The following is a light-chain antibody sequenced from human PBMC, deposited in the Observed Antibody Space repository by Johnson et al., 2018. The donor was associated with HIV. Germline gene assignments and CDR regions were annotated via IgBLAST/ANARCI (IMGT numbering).Light chain of an antibody. V-gene: IGLV1-51*01. CDR3: GTWDNSLNVGHF. J-gene: IGLJ1*01. Sequence: QSVLTQPPSVSAAPGQKVTISCSGSSSNIGNNYVSWYQQLPGTAPKLLIYDNNKRPSGIPDRFSGSKSGTSATLGITGLQTGDEADYYCGTWDNSLNVGHFFGTWTQVIVL. CDR2: DNN. CDR1: SSNIGNNY.